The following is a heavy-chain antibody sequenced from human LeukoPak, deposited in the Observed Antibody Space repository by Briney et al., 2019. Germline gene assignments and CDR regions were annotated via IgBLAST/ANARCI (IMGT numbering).Heavy chain of an antibody. Sequence: SETLSLTCAVYGGSFSGYYWSWIRQPPGKGLECIGEINHSGSTNYNPSLKSRVTISVDTSKNQFSLKLSSVTAADTAVYYCARTRYYDFWSGYYGPKHKDYVHYFDYWGQGTLVTVSS. CDR2: INHSGST. D-gene: IGHD3-3*01. CDR1: GGSFSGYY. J-gene: IGHJ4*02. CDR3: ARTRYYDFWSGYYGPKHKDYVHYFDY. V-gene: IGHV4-34*01.